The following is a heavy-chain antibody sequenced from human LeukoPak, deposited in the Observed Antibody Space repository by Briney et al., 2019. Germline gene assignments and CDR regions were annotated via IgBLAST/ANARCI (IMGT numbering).Heavy chain of an antibody. CDR1: GGSISSYY. J-gene: IGHJ4*02. CDR3: ARIDTSGYNGYSFDY. Sequence: SETLSLTCTVSGGSISSYYWSWIRQPPEKGLEFIGYIYYSGNTNYNPSLKSRVTISVDTSENQFSLKLSSVTAADTAVYYCARIDTSGYNGYSFDYWGQGTLVTVSS. CDR2: IYYSGNT. D-gene: IGHD3-22*01. V-gene: IGHV4-59*12.